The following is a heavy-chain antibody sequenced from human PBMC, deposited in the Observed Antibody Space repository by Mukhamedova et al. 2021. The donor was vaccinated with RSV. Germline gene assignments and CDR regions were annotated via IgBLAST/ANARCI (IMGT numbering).Heavy chain of an antibody. Sequence: SVNWIRQPPGKALEWLARIDWADDKYYSTSLQTRLTISKDTSQDQVVLTLTNMDPVDTATYYCARTSDFYSPHFDYWGQGTLVTV. CDR2: IDWADDK. CDR1: S. D-gene: IGHD2-21*02. CDR3: ARTSDFYSPHFDY. V-gene: IGHV2-70*11. J-gene: IGHJ4*02.